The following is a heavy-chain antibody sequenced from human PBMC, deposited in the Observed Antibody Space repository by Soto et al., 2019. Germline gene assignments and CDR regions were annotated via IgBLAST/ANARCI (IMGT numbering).Heavy chain of an antibody. D-gene: IGHD3-10*01. Sequence: PGGSLRLSCAASGFTFSNYAVTWVRQAPGKGPEWISTVNNGGGGTYYADSVKGRFTISRDNSKNTLYLQVSSLRAEDTAVYYCAKERLGRGIDYWGQGILVTVSS. J-gene: IGHJ4*02. CDR3: AKERLGRGIDY. CDR1: GFTFSNYA. CDR2: VNNGGGGT. V-gene: IGHV3-23*01.